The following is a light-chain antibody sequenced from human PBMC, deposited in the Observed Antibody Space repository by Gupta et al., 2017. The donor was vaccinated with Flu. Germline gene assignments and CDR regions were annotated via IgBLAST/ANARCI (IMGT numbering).Light chain of an antibody. J-gene: IGLJ3*02. CDR2: EKS. Sequence: TTACTRSSGSVATNYVQWYQQRPGSSPTTLTLEKSQRPSGVPDRFSGPIDSSSNAASLTISGLRTEDEADYYGQSYDSNDHSGVFGGGTKLTV. V-gene: IGLV6-57*01. CDR3: QSYDSNDHSGV. CDR1: SGSVATNY.